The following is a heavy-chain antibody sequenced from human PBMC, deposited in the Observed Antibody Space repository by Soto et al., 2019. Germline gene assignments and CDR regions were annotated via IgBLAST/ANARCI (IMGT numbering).Heavy chain of an antibody. CDR3: ARRYCSSTSCYFPG. J-gene: IGHJ4*02. V-gene: IGHV4-34*01. D-gene: IGHD2-2*01. CDR1: GGSMSSYY. CDR2: INHSGST. Sequence: SETLSLNCTVSGGSMSSYYWSWIRQPPGKGLEWIGEINHSGSTNYNPSLKSRVTISVDTSKNQFSLKLSSVTAADTAVYYCARRYCSSTSCYFPGWGQGTLVTVSS.